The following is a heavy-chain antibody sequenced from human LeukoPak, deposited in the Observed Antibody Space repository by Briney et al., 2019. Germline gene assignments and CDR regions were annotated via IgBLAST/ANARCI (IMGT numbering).Heavy chain of an antibody. CDR1: GFTFSDYY. Sequence: GGSLRLSCAASGFTFSDYYMSWIRQAPGKGLEWVSYISSSGSTIYYADSVKGRFTISRDNAKNSLYLQMNSLRAEDTAVYYCARLAQVSTIFGVALDYWGQGTLVTVSS. V-gene: IGHV3-11*01. J-gene: IGHJ4*02. D-gene: IGHD3-3*01. CDR2: ISSSGSTI. CDR3: ARLAQVSTIFGVALDY.